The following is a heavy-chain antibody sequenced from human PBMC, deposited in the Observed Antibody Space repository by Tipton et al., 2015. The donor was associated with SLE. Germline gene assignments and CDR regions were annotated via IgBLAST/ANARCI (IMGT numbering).Heavy chain of an antibody. D-gene: IGHD2-15*01. J-gene: IGHJ3*02. CDR2: IYYSGST. Sequence: TLSLTCTVSGGSISSYYWCWIRQPPGKGLEGFGGIYYSGSTYYKPSLKSRVTISVDTSQNQFSLKLSSVTAADTAVYYCVLLVLPLGYCSGGSCPYAFDIWGQGTMVTVSS. V-gene: IGHV4-39*07. CDR1: GGSISSYY. CDR3: VLLVLPLGYCSGGSCPYAFDI.